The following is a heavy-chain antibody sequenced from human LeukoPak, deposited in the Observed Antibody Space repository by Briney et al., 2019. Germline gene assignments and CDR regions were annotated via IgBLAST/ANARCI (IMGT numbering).Heavy chain of an antibody. CDR1: RFTFSSYA. CDR2: ISGSGDST. Sequence: GGSLRLSCAASRFTFSSYAMSWVRQAPGKGLEWVSAISGSGDSTYYADSVKGRFTISRDNSKNTLYLQMNSLRAEDTAVYYCAKNQYYDFWSGYGGGYFDYWGQGTLVTVSS. CDR3: AKNQYYDFWSGYGGGYFDY. V-gene: IGHV3-23*01. J-gene: IGHJ4*02. D-gene: IGHD3-3*01.